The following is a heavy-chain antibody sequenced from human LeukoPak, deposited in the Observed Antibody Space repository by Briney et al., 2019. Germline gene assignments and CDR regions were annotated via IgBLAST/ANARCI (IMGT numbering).Heavy chain of an antibody. Sequence: PSETLSLTCTVSGGSISSSTYYWGWVRQPPGKGLEWIGSIYYSGATYYNPSLKSRVTISIDTSKNQFSLRLSSVTAADTAVYYCASPGSGSYYYLDYWGQGTLVTVSS. V-gene: IGHV4-39*01. CDR2: IYYSGAT. D-gene: IGHD1-26*01. CDR1: GGSISSSTYY. CDR3: ASPGSGSYYYLDY. J-gene: IGHJ4*02.